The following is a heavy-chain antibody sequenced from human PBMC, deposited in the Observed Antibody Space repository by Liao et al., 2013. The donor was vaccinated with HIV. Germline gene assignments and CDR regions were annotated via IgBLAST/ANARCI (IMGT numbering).Heavy chain of an antibody. CDR1: GGSISSGSYY. CDR3: ARDELELPNYYYYYYMDV. V-gene: IGHV4-61*02. CDR2: IYNRGNT. J-gene: IGHJ6*03. Sequence: QVQLQESGPGLVKPSQTLSLTCTVSGGSISSGSYYWSWIRQPAGKGLEWIGRIYNRGNTNYNPSLKSRVTISVDTSKNQFSLKLSSVTAADTAVYYCARDELELPNYYYYYYMDVWGKGTTVTVSS. D-gene: IGHD1-7*01.